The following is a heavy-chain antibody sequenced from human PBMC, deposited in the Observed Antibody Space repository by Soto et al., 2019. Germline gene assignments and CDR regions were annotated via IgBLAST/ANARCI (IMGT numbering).Heavy chain of an antibody. V-gene: IGHV1-18*01. CDR3: ARVVYSGKAVLFWFAP. CDR2: ISAYNGNT. D-gene: IGHD2-8*01. J-gene: IGHJ5*02. CDR1: GYTFTSYG. Sequence: QVQLVQSGAEVKKPGASVKVSCKASGYTFTSYGISWVRQAPGQGLQWMGWISAYNGNTNYAQKLQGRVTMTTDTSTRTAYMELRGLRSDDTAVYYCARVVYSGKAVLFWFAPWGQGTLVTVSS.